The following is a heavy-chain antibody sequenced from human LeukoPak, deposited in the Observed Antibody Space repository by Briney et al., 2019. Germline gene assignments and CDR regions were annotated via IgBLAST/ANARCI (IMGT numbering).Heavy chain of an antibody. D-gene: IGHD3-22*01. Sequence: ASVKVSCKASGGTFSSYAISWVRQAPGQGLEWMGGIIPIFGTANYAQKFQGRVTITADESTSTAYKELSSLRSEDTAVYYCARDLPGYYYEAQGYYGMDVWGQGTTVTVSS. V-gene: IGHV1-69*13. CDR1: GGTFSSYA. CDR3: ARDLPGYYYEAQGYYGMDV. J-gene: IGHJ6*02. CDR2: IIPIFGTA.